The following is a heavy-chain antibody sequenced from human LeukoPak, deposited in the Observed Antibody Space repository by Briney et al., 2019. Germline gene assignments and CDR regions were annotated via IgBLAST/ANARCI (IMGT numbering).Heavy chain of an antibody. V-gene: IGHV4-39*07. CDR2: VYYSGST. J-gene: IGHJ4*02. CDR1: GGSISSSSYY. Sequence: PSETLSLTCTVSGGSISSSSYYWGWIRQPPGKGLEWIGSVYYSGSTYYNPSLKSRVTISVDTSKNQFSLKLSSVTAADTAVYYCAKVDSSAWYAHFDYWGQGTLVTVSS. CDR3: AKVDSSAWYAHFDY. D-gene: IGHD6-19*01.